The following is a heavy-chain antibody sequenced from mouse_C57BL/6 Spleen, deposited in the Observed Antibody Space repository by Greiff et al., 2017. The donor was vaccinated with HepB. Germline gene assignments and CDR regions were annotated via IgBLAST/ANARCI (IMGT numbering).Heavy chain of an antibody. CDR1: GFSLTSYG. CDR2: IWSGGST. D-gene: IGHD2-3*01. V-gene: IGHV2-2*01. Sequence: VQLQQSGPGLVQPSQSLSITCTVSGFSLTSYGVHWVRQSPGKGLEWLGVIWSGGSTDYNAAFISRLSISKDNSKSQVFFKRNSLQADDTAIYYCARPIYDGLSYYFDYWGQGTTLTVSS. J-gene: IGHJ2*01. CDR3: ARPIYDGLSYYFDY.